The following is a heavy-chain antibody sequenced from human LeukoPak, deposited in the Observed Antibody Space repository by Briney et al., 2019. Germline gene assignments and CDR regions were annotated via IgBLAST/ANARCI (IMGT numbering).Heavy chain of an antibody. CDR3: ARGGRLITFGGVIDNYFDY. D-gene: IGHD3-16*02. J-gene: IGHJ4*02. CDR2: INHSGST. Sequence: PSETLSLTCAVYGGSFSGYYWSWIRQPPGKGLEWIGEINHSGSTNYNPSLKSRVTISVDTSKNQFSLKLSSVTAADTAVYYCARGGRLITFGGVIDNYFDYWGQGTLVTVSS. CDR1: GGSFSGYY. V-gene: IGHV4-34*01.